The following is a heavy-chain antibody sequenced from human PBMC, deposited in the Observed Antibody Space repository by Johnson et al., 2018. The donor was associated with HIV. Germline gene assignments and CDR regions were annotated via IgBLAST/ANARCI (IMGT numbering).Heavy chain of an antibody. CDR1: GFTFSSYA. D-gene: IGHD2-21*01. V-gene: IGHV3-64*01. CDR2: ISGNGGST. Sequence: VQLVESGGGLVQPGGSLRLSCAASGFTFSSYAMSWVRQAPGKGLEWVSAISGNGGSTYYANSVKGRFTISRDNSKNTLYLQMGSLRAEDTAVYYCARDTGGGEPYDIWGQGTMVTVSS. J-gene: IGHJ3*02. CDR3: ARDTGGGEPYDI.